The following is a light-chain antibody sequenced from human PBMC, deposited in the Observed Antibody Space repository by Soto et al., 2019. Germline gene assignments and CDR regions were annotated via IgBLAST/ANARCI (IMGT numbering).Light chain of an antibody. J-gene: IGKJ1*01. CDR2: KAS. CDR1: QTISSG. V-gene: IGKV1-5*03. CDR3: QHYNSYST. Sequence: DIQMTQSPATLSASVGDRATITCRASQTISSGLAWYQQKPGKAPKLLIYKASSLESGVPSRFSGSGSGTEFTLTISSLQPDDFATYYCQHYNSYSTFGQGTKVDIK.